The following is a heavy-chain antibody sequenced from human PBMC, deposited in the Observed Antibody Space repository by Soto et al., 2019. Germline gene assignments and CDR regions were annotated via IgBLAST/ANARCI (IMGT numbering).Heavy chain of an antibody. D-gene: IGHD3-3*01. CDR3: AWGRTYYNFWSGHYPLTNDAFHF. CDR2: INHSGST. CDR1: GGTFRGYY. V-gene: IGHV4-34*08. Sequence: QVQLQQWGAGLLKPSETLSLTCAVYGGTFRGYYWSWVRQPPGKGLEWIGEINHSGSTDYNSSLNGPVAISIDTSKSRFSLTLRSVTAADTAVSYCAWGRTYYNFWSGHYPLTNDAFHFWGPGTMVTVSS. J-gene: IGHJ3*01.